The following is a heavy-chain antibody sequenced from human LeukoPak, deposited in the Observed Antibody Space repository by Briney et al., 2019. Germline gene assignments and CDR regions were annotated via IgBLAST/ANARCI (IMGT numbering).Heavy chain of an antibody. Sequence: SETLSLTCTVSGGSISSYYWSWIRQPPGKGLEWIGYIYYSGSTDYNPSLRSRVTISVDTSKSQFSLKLSSVTAADTAVYYCARGGGASPSDYWGQGILVTVSS. D-gene: IGHD2-2*01. CDR3: ARGGGASPSDY. CDR1: GGSISSYY. CDR2: IYYSGST. V-gene: IGHV4-59*12. J-gene: IGHJ4*02.